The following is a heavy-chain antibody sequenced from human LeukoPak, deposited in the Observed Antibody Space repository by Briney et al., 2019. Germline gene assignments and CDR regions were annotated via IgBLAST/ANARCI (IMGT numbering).Heavy chain of an antibody. D-gene: IGHD3-9*01. V-gene: IGHV3-64*01. Sequence: GGSLRLACAASAFTFEDYTMHWVRQAPGKGLEYVSAISSNGGSTYYANSVKGRFTISRDNSKNTLYLQMGSLRAEDMAVYCCARGGVDILTGYYGDYWGQGTLVTVS. CDR2: ISSNGGST. CDR1: AFTFEDYT. CDR3: ARGGVDILTGYYGDY. J-gene: IGHJ4*02.